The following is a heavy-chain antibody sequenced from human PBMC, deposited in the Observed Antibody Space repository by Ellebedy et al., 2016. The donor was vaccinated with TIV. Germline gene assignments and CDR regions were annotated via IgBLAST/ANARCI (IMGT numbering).Heavy chain of an antibody. D-gene: IGHD6-19*01. CDR1: GYTFTNHW. J-gene: IGHJ4*02. CDR2: VYPGDSDT. V-gene: IGHV5-51*01. Sequence: GESLKISXETSGYTFTNHWIARVRQVPGKGLEWMGFVYPGDSDTRYRTSFQGQVTISSDKSINTAYLQWSSLKASDTAIYYCARLRDALADELDYWGQGTLVTVSS. CDR3: ARLRDALADELDY.